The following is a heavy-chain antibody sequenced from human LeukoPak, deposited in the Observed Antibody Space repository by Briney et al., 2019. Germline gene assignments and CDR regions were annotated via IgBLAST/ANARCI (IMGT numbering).Heavy chain of an antibody. CDR2: VSSSSSYI. J-gene: IGHJ4*02. Sequence: GGSLRLSCATSGFSFSTYNMNWVRQAPGKGLEWVSSVSSSSSYIYYSDSVKGRFTISRDNAKNSLFLQMNSLRAEDTAVYFCVRDRGGGNWLDYWGQGTLVTVSS. V-gene: IGHV3-21*01. CDR1: GFSFSTYN. D-gene: IGHD1-20*01. CDR3: VRDRGGGNWLDY.